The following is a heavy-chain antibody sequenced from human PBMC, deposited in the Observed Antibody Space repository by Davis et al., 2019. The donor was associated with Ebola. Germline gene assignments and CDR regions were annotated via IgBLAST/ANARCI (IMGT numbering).Heavy chain of an antibody. D-gene: IGHD3-10*01. V-gene: IGHV2-70*01. CDR3: ARTRGFGELGGLRIDP. CDR2: IDWDDDK. CDR1: GFSLSTSGMC. Sequence: SGPTLVKPTQTLTLTCTFSGFSLSTSGMCVSWIRQPPGKALEWLALIDWDDDKYYSTSLKTRLTISKDTSKNQVVLTMTNMDPVDTATYYCARTRGFGELGGLRIDPWGQGTLVTVSS. J-gene: IGHJ5*02.